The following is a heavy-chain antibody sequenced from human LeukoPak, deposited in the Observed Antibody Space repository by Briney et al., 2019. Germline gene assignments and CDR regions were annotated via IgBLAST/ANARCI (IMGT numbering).Heavy chain of an antibody. V-gene: IGHV4-4*02. CDR3: ARVGAAAGNYYYYYYMDV. CDR1: GGSISSSNW. Sequence: PSGTLSLTCAVSGGSISSSNWWSWVRQPPGKGLEWIGEIYHSGSTNYNPSLKSRVTISVDTSKNQFSLKLNSVTAADTAVYYCARVGAAAGNYYYYYYMDVWGKGTTVTVSS. CDR2: IYHSGST. D-gene: IGHD6-13*01. J-gene: IGHJ6*03.